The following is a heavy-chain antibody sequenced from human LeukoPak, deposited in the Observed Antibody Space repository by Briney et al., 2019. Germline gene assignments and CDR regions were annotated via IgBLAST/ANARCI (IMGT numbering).Heavy chain of an antibody. Sequence: SETLSLTCTVSGGSISSYYWSWIRQPPGMGLEWIGRIYTSGSTNYNPSLKSRVTISVDTSKNQFSLKLSSVTAADTAVYYCARGYCTNGVCYTTGDYFDYWGQGTLVTVSS. D-gene: IGHD2-8*01. J-gene: IGHJ4*02. V-gene: IGHV4-4*07. CDR3: ARGYCTNGVCYTTGDYFDY. CDR1: GGSISSYY. CDR2: IYTSGST.